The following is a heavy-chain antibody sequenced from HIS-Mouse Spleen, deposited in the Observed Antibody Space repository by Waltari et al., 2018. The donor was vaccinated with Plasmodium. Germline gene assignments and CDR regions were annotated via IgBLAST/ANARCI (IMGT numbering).Heavy chain of an antibody. D-gene: IGHD6-19*01. CDR2: INHSGST. V-gene: IGHV4-34*01. CDR1: GGSFSGYY. CDR3: ARGPRIAVAGTDFDY. J-gene: IGHJ4*02. Sequence: QVQLQQWGAGLLKPSETLSLTCAVYGGSFSGYYWRWIRQPPGKGLEWIGEINHSGSTNYNPSLKIRVTISVDTSKNQFSLKLSSVTAADTAVYYCARGPRIAVAGTDFDYWGQGTLVTVSS.